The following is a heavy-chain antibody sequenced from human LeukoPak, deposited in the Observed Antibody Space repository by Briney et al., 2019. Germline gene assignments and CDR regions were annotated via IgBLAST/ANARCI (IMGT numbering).Heavy chain of an antibody. D-gene: IGHD3-16*01. J-gene: IGHJ6*02. Sequence: GGSLRLSCAASGFTSSSYWMDWARQAPGKGLEWVASINHNGNVNYYVDSVKGRFTISRDNAKNSLYLQMSNLRAEDTAVYFCARGGGLDVWGQGATVTVSS. CDR1: GFTSSSYW. CDR2: INHNGNVN. CDR3: ARGGGLDV. V-gene: IGHV3-7*03.